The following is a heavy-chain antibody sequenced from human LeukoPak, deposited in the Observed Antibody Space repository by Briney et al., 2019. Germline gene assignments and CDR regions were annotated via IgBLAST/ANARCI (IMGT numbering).Heavy chain of an antibody. CDR3: ARGDGYSSPYYFDY. CDR1: GCTFSSYA. CDR2: IIPIFGTA. Sequence: ASVKVSCKASGCTFSSYAISWVRQAPGQGLEWMGGIIPIFGTANYAQKFQGRVTITADKSTSTAYMELSSLRSEDTAVYYCARGDGYSSPYYFDYWGQGTLVTVSS. V-gene: IGHV1-69*06. D-gene: IGHD5-18*01. J-gene: IGHJ4*02.